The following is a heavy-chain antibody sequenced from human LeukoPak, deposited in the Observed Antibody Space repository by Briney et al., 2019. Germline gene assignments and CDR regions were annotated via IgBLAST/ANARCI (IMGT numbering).Heavy chain of an antibody. D-gene: IGHD6-6*01. CDR1: GGSVSSGSYY. J-gene: IGHJ4*02. Sequence: SETLSLTCTVSGGSVSSGSYYWSWIRQPPGKGLEWIGYIYYTGSTNYNPSLKCRVTMFEDKSKNQFSLRLYSVTVADTAVYYCARHFAYSSSSYFDYWGQGSLVTVSS. V-gene: IGHV4-61*01. CDR2: IYYTGST. CDR3: ARHFAYSSSSYFDY.